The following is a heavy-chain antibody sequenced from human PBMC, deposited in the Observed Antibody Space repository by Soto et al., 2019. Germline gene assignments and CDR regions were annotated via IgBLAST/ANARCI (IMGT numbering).Heavy chain of an antibody. CDR1: RFTFSSYA. CDR2: ISGSGGST. J-gene: IGHJ3*02. D-gene: IGHD2-2*01. Sequence: GGSLRLSCAASRFTFSSYAMSWVRQAPGKGLEWVSAISGSGGSTYYADSVKGRFTISRDSSKNTVYLLMSGLRAGDTAVYYCAKDYLGNSNAFDIWGRGTMVTVSS. V-gene: IGHV3-23*01. CDR3: AKDYLGNSNAFDI.